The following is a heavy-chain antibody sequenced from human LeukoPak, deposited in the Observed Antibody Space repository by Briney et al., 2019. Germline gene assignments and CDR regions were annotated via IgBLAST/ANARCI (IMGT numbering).Heavy chain of an antibody. CDR3: ARRPGGAAVAVPYFDY. Sequence: PSETLSLTCSVSGASISSHSWSWIRQPPGKGLEWIGYFYYNGDTSYNPSLKSRVTMTVDKSKNQFSLQLRSLSAADTAVYYCARRPGGAAVAVPYFDYWGQGTLVTVSS. J-gene: IGHJ4*02. CDR1: GASISSHS. CDR2: FYYNGDT. D-gene: IGHD6-19*01. V-gene: IGHV4-59*11.